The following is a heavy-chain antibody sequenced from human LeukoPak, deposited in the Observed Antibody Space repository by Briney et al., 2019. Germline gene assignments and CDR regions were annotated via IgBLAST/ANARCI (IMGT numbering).Heavy chain of an antibody. CDR1: GYTFTSYG. J-gene: IGHJ4*02. CDR3: ASGSSSPPGSDY. D-gene: IGHD6-13*01. V-gene: IGHV1-18*01. Sequence: ASVNVSCTASGYTFTSYGISWVRQAPGQGVEWMGWISAYNGNTNYAQKLQGRVTMTTDTSTSTAYMELRSLRSDDTAVYYCASGSSSPPGSDYWGQGTLVTVSS. CDR2: ISAYNGNT.